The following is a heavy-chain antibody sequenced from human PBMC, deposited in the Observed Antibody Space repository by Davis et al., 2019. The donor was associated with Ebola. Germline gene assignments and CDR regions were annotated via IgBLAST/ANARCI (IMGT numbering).Heavy chain of an antibody. D-gene: IGHD3-10*01. Sequence: PGGSLRLSCAASGFTFSSYAMSWVRQAPGKGLEWVSAISGSGGSTYYADSVKGRFTISRDNSKNTLYLQMNSLRAEDTAVYYCAKEPYGSGSYYNFPFDYWGQGTLVTVSS. CDR2: ISGSGGST. V-gene: IGHV3-23*01. CDR3: AKEPYGSGSYYNFPFDY. CDR1: GFTFSSYA. J-gene: IGHJ4*02.